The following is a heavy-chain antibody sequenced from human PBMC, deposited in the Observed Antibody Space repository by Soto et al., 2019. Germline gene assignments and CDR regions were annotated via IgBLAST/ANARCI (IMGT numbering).Heavy chain of an antibody. CDR2: INHSGST. CDR1: GGSFSGYY. V-gene: IGHV4-34*01. D-gene: IGHD3-10*01. Sequence: SETLSLTCAVYGGSFSGYYWSWIRQPPGKGLEWIGEINHSGSTNYNPSLKSRVTISVDTSKNQFSLKLNSVTAADTAVYYCARAYYYGSGSYYYYYYMDVWGKGTTVTVSS. CDR3: ARAYYYGSGSYYYYYYMDV. J-gene: IGHJ6*03.